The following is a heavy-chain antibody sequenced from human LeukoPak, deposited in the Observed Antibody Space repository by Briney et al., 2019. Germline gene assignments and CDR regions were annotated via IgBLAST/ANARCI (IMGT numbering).Heavy chain of an antibody. CDR3: AKLVVVAARTQVNDY. CDR2: INPNSGGT. CDR1: GYTFTGYY. J-gene: IGHJ4*02. Sequence: ASVKVSCKASGYTFTGYYMHWVRQAPGQGLEWMGWINPNSGGTNYAQKFQGRVTMTRDTSISTAYMELSRLRSEDTAVYYCAKLVVVAARTQVNDYWGQGTLVTVSS. V-gene: IGHV1-2*02. D-gene: IGHD2-15*01.